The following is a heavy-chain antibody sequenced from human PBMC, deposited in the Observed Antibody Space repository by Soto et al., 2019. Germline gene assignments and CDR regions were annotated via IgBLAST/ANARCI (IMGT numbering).Heavy chain of an antibody. D-gene: IGHD6-19*01. V-gene: IGHV3-48*03. CDR2: SSSSGSTI. CDR1: GFTFSSYE. J-gene: IGHJ4*02. Sequence: GVSLRLSCAASGFTFSSYEMNWVRQAPGKGLEWVSYSSSSGSTIYYADSVKGRFTISGDNAKNSLYLQMNSLRAEDTAVYYCARDGVAVAGGSFDYWGQGTLVTVSS. CDR3: ARDGVAVAGGSFDY.